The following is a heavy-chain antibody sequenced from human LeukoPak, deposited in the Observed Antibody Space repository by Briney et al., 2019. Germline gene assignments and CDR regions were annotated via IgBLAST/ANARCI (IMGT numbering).Heavy chain of an antibody. V-gene: IGHV4-59*01. D-gene: IGHD3-22*01. CDR3: ARENPGDSSGYYYFDY. Sequence: PSETLSLTCTVSGGSISSYYWSWIRQPPGKGLEWIGYIYYSGSTNYNPSLKSRVTISVDTSKNQFSLKLSSVTAADTAVYYCARENPGDSSGYYYFDYWGQGTLVTVSS. J-gene: IGHJ4*02. CDR1: GGSISSYY. CDR2: IYYSGST.